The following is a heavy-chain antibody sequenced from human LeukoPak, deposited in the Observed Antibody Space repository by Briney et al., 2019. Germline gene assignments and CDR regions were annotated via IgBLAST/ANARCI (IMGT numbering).Heavy chain of an antibody. Sequence: GETLTLSCTASGFTFSSYGMSWLRHPPGKGLELVSAVNGCGGRTYYEDSVKSRFTISRDNSKNTLYLQMNSLRADDTAVYYCAKASAQRLLWFGYYFDYWGQGTLVSVSS. V-gene: IGHV3-23*01. CDR1: GFTFSSYG. J-gene: IGHJ4*02. CDR2: VNGCGGRT. CDR3: AKASAQRLLWFGYYFDY. D-gene: IGHD3-10*01.